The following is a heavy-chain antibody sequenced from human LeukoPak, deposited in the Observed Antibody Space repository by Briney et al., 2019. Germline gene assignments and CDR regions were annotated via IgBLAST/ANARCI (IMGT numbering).Heavy chain of an antibody. CDR2: ISSSDSTI. CDR3: ARAIDY. Sequence: GGSLRLSCAASGFTFSSCEMNWVRQAPGKGLEWVSYISSSDSTIYYADSVKGRFTISRDNAKNSLYLQMNSLRAEDTAVYYCARAIDYWGQGTLVTVSS. V-gene: IGHV3-48*03. CDR1: GFTFSSCE. J-gene: IGHJ4*02.